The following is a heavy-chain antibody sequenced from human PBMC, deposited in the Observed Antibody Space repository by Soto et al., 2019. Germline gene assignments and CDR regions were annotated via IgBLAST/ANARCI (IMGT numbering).Heavy chain of an antibody. CDR1: GYSVSSDSAA. CDR2: TYYRSKWYN. J-gene: IGHJ4*02. D-gene: IGHD3-16*01. Sequence: SHTLSLTCAISGYSVSSDSAALNWIRQSPSRGLEWLGRTYYRSKWYNDYAVSVKSRIIINPDTSKNQFSLQLNSVTPEDTAVYYCAGYAHNYPFVWGQGTLVTVSS. CDR3: AGYAHNYPFV. V-gene: IGHV6-1*01.